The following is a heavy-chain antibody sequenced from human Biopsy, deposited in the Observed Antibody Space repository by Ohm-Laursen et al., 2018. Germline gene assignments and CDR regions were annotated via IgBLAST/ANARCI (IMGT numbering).Heavy chain of an antibody. CDR3: ARPMSRVVAYGMDV. CDR1: GLCFSMYA. Sequence: SLRLSCAASGLCFSMYAMSWVRLAPGKGLEWVSEIGGSGGGTYYADTVKGRFTISRVDSKNTVSLQMNSLRIEDRAVYYCARPMSRVVAYGMDVWGQGTRVTVSS. V-gene: IGHV3-23*01. D-gene: IGHD2-15*01. J-gene: IGHJ6*02. CDR2: IGGSGGGT.